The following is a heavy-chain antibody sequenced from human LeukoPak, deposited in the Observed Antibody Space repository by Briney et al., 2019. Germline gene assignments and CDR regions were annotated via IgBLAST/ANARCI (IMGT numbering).Heavy chain of an antibody. CDR1: GFTFSGHY. Sequence: GGSLRLSCTASGFTFSGHYASWIRQTPEKGLEWVSVFYSGGDTHYADSVKGRFTISRDNSKNTLYLQMNSLRAEDTAVYYCARDSTGYWYFDLWGRGTLVSVSS. D-gene: IGHD3-3*02. V-gene: IGHV3-53*01. CDR3: ARDSTGYWYFDL. J-gene: IGHJ2*01. CDR2: FYSGGDT.